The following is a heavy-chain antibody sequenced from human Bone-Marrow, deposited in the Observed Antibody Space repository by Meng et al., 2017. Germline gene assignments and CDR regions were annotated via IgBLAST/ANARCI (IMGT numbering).Heavy chain of an antibody. CDR1: GYTFTGYY. CDR3: GYSYGLGRLYGMDV. CDR2: INPNSGGT. V-gene: IGHV1-2*06. J-gene: IGHJ6*02. D-gene: IGHD5-18*01. Sequence: VQLVPSGAEVKKPGASVKVSCKASGYTFTGYYMHWVRQAPGQGLEWMGRINPNSGGTNYAQKFQGRVTMTRDTSISTAYMELSRLRSDDTAVYYCGYSYGLGRLYGMDVWGQGTTVTVSS.